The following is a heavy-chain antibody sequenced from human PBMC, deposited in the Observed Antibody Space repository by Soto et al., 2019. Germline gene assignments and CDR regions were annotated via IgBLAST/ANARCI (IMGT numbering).Heavy chain of an antibody. CDR2: MSYDGSDE. J-gene: IGHJ4*02. Sequence: QVQLVESGGGVVQPGGSLTLSCAVSRFTFSSYTMHWVRQATGKGLEWVAVMSYDGSDENYADSVKGRFTISRDNSKNTLYLQINSLRPEDTAVYFCAREPTIAVIGTPRRYFDYWGQGTLVTVSS. D-gene: IGHD6-13*01. CDR3: AREPTIAVIGTPRRYFDY. CDR1: RFTFSSYT. V-gene: IGHV3-30-3*01.